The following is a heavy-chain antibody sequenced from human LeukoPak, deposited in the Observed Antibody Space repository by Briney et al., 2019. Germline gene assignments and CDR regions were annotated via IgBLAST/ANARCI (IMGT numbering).Heavy chain of an antibody. CDR3: ARAGLRYCSSTSCYNFDY. CDR2: IYYSGST. D-gene: IGHD2-2*02. V-gene: IGHV4-39*07. CDR1: GGSISSSSYY. Sequence: SETLSLTCTVSGGSISSSSYYWGWIRQPPGKGLEWIGSIYYSGSTYYNPSLRSRVTISVDTSKNQFSLKLSSVTAADTAVYYCARAGLRYCSSTSCYNFDYWGQGTLVTVSS. J-gene: IGHJ4*02.